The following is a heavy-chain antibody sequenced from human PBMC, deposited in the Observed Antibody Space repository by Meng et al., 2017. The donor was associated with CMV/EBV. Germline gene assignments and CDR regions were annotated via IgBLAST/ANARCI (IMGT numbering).Heavy chain of an antibody. CDR1: GYTFTSYY. CDR2: INPSGGST. J-gene: IGHJ3*01. V-gene: IGHV1-46*01. Sequence: ASVKVSCKASGYTFTSYYMHWVRQAPGQGLEWMGIINPSGGSTSYAQKFQGRVTITRDTSTSTVYMELSSLRSEDTAVYYCAERDGSQGGFDLWGQGTLVTVSS. D-gene: IGHD5-24*01. CDR3: AERDGSQGGFDL.